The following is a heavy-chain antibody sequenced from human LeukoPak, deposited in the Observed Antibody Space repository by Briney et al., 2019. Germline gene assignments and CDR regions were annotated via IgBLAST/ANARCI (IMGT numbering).Heavy chain of an antibody. Sequence: SETLSLTCTVSGGSISSSSYYWGWIRQPPGKGLEWIGSIYYSGSTYYNPSLKSRVTISVDTSKNQFSLKLSSVTAADTAVYYCATTYQYSNYGGVGYWGQGTLDTVSS. D-gene: IGHD4-11*01. V-gene: IGHV4-39*01. J-gene: IGHJ4*02. CDR1: GGSISSSSYY. CDR3: ATTYQYSNYGGVGY. CDR2: IYYSGST.